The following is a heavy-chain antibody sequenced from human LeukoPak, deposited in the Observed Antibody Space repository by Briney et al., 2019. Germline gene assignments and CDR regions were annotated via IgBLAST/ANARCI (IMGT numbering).Heavy chain of an antibody. Sequence: GGSLRLSCAASGFTFSSYGMHWVRQAPGKGLEWVAVISYDGSNKYYADSVKGRFTISRDNSKNTLYLQMNSLRAEDTAVYYCANYLWFGESLSYFDYWGQGTLVTVSS. J-gene: IGHJ4*02. D-gene: IGHD3-10*01. CDR3: ANYLWFGESLSYFDY. CDR1: GFTFSSYG. CDR2: ISYDGSNK. V-gene: IGHV3-30*18.